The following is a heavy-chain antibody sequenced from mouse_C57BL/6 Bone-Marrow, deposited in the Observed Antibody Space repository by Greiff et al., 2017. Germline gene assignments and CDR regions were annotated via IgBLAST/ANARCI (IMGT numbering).Heavy chain of an antibody. Sequence: EVQLLQSGAGLVKPGGSLKLSCAASGFTFSSYAMSWVRQTPGKRLEWVATISAGGSYTYYPDNLKGRSTISRDNANNNPYLRMSHLTSEDTAMYYCARVLNATVVATDYWGQGTTLTVSS. V-gene: IGHV5-4*01. CDR3: ARVLNATVVATDY. J-gene: IGHJ2*01. D-gene: IGHD1-1*01. CDR2: ISAGGSYT. CDR1: GFTFSSYA.